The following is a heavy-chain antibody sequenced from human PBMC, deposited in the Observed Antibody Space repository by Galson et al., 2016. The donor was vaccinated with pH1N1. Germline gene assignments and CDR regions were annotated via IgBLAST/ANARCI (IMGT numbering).Heavy chain of an antibody. CDR1: GFTFRSYA. J-gene: IGHJ4*02. CDR2: IKQDGSEK. Sequence: SLRLSCAVSGFTFRSYAMNWVRQAPGKGLEWVANIKQDGSEKYYVDSVKGRFAISRDNAKNLLYLQMNSLRAEDTAVYYCARDVGRSGSYWGQGVVVTVSS. CDR3: ARDVGRSGSY. V-gene: IGHV3-7*01. D-gene: IGHD1-26*01.